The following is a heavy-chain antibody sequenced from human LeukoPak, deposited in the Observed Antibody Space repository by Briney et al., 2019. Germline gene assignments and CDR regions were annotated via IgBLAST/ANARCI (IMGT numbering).Heavy chain of an antibody. Sequence: GGSLRLSCAASGFTFNNYAMSWVRQAPGKGLEWVSYISSSGSTIYYADSVKGRFTISRDNAKNSLYLQMNSLRAEDTAVYYCARRRDSGSLQHFDYWGQGTLVTVSS. J-gene: IGHJ4*02. V-gene: IGHV3-11*01. CDR2: ISSSGSTI. CDR1: GFTFNNYA. CDR3: ARRRDSGSLQHFDY. D-gene: IGHD1-26*01.